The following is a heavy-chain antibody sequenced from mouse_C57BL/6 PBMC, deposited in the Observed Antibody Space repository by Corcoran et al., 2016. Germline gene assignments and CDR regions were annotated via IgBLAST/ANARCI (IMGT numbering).Heavy chain of an antibody. J-gene: IGHJ2*01. CDR3: AYYGNYYFDY. D-gene: IGHD2-1*01. CDR2: IYPGSGNT. CDR1: GYTFTDYY. Sequence: QVQLKQSGAELVRPGASVKLSCKASGYTFTDYYINWVKQRPGQGLEWIARIYPGSGNTYYNEKFKGKATLTAEKSSSTAYMQLSSLTSEDSAVYFCAYYGNYYFDYWGQGTTLTVSS. V-gene: IGHV1-76*01.